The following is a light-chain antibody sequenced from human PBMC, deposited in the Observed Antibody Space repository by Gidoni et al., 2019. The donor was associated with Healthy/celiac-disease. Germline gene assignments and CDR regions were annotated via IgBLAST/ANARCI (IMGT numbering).Light chain of an antibody. V-gene: IGLV2-11*01. CDR2: DAS. CDR3: CSYAGSYTWV. Sequence: QSALTQPRSVSGSPGQSFTISCTGTSSDVCVYNYISWYQQHPVKAPKLMIYDASKRPSGVPDRFSGSKSGNTASLTISGLQAEDEADYYCCSYAGSYTWVFGGGTKLTVL. CDR1: SSDVCVYNY. J-gene: IGLJ3*02.